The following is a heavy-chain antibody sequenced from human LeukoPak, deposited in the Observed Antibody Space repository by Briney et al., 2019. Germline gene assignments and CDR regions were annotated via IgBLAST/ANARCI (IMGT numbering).Heavy chain of an antibody. V-gene: IGHV4-39*07. Sequence: SETLSLTCTVSGGSISSSSYYWGWIRQPPGKGLEWIGSIYYSGSTYYNPSLKSRVTISVDTSKNQFSLKLTSVTAADTAVYYCARDSVYSGSSLDYWGQGTLVTVSS. J-gene: IGHJ4*02. CDR1: GGSISSSSYY. CDR2: IYYSGST. CDR3: ARDSVYSGSSLDY. D-gene: IGHD1-26*01.